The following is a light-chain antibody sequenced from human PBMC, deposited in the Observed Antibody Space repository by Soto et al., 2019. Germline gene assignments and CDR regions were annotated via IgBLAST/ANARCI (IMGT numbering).Light chain of an antibody. CDR1: SSNIGAGYD. CDR3: QSYESSLRGSV. J-gene: IGLJ2*01. CDR2: GNS. Sequence: QLVLTQPPSVSGAPGQRVTISCTGSSSNIGAGYDVHWYQQLPGTAPKLLIYGNSNRPSGVPDRFSGSKSGTSASLAITGLQAEDEADYYCQSYESSLRGSVFGGGTKLSVL. V-gene: IGLV1-40*01.